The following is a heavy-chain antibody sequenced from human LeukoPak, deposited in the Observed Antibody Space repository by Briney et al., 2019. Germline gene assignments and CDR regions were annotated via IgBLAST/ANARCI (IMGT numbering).Heavy chain of an antibody. D-gene: IGHD1-14*01. CDR2: IKSKTDGATT. CDR3: STGTDFDF. J-gene: IGHJ4*02. V-gene: IGHV3-15*01. Sequence: GGSLRLPCAASGFTFNNAWMSWVRQAPGKGLEWVGRIKSKTDGATTDYAAPVKGRFTISRDDSKNILYLQMTSLKTEDTAMYYCSTGTDFDFWGQGTLVTISS. CDR1: GFTFNNAW.